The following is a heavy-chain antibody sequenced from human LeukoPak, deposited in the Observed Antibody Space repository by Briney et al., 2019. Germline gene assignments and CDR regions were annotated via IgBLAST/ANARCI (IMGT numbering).Heavy chain of an antibody. CDR3: ARDPSRYYYGMDV. J-gene: IGHJ6*02. CDR1: GFTFSSYG. V-gene: IGHV3-33*01. Sequence: GGSLRLSCAASGFTFSSYGMHWVRQAPGKGLEWVAVIWYDGSNKYYADSVKGRFTISRDNSKNTLYLQMNSLRAEDTAVYYCARDPSRYYYGMDVWGQGTTVTVSS. CDR2: IWYDGSNK.